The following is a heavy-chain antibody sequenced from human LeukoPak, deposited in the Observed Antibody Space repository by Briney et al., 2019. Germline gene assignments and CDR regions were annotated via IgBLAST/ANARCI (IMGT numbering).Heavy chain of an antibody. CDR3: AKDHEQWLVRTEYMDV. CDR1: GFTFSSYA. D-gene: IGHD6-19*01. J-gene: IGHJ6*03. Sequence: GGSLRLSCAASGFTFSSYAMSWVRQAPGKGLEWVSAISGSGGSTYHADSVKGRFTISRDNSKNTLYLQMNSLRAEDTAVYYCAKDHEQWLVRTEYMDVWGKGTTVTVSS. CDR2: ISGSGGST. V-gene: IGHV3-23*01.